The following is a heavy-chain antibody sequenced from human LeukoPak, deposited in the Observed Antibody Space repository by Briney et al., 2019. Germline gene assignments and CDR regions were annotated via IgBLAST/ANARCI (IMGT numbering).Heavy chain of an antibody. Sequence: VASVKVSCKASGYTFTSYGISRVRQAPGQGLEWMGWISAYNGNTNYAQKLQGRVTMTTDTSTSTAYMELRSLRSDDTAVYYCARARPYGGGILRGAFDIWGQGTMVTVSS. CDR3: ARARPYGGGILRGAFDI. CDR1: GYTFTSYG. V-gene: IGHV1-18*01. J-gene: IGHJ3*02. D-gene: IGHD3-16*01. CDR2: ISAYNGNT.